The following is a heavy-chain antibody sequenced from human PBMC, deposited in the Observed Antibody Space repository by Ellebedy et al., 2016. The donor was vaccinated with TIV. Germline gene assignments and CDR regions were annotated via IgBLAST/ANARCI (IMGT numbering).Heavy chain of an antibody. CDR2: FGVSGDST. D-gene: IGHD4-23*01. Sequence: PGGSLRLSCAASGFTFSSYAMSWVRQAPGKGLEWVSGFGVSGDSTYYADSVKGRFTISRDNSKNQLFLQMSSLRAEDTAVYYCAKEGQYHITPNCWGQGTLVTVSS. V-gene: IGHV3-23*01. J-gene: IGHJ4*02. CDR1: GFTFSSYA. CDR3: AKEGQYHITPNC.